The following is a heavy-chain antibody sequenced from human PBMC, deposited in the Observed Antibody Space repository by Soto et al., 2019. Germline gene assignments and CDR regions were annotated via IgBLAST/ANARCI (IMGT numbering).Heavy chain of an antibody. CDR1: GGSISSYY. CDR2: IYYSGST. D-gene: IGHD4-17*01. CDR3: ARVVLYGDNAFDI. J-gene: IGHJ3*02. V-gene: IGHV4-59*12. Sequence: SETLSLTCTVSGGSISSYYWSWIRQPPGKGLEWIGYIYYSGSTYYNPSLKSRVTISVDTSKNQFSLKLSSVTAADTAVYYCARVVLYGDNAFDIWGQGTMVTVSS.